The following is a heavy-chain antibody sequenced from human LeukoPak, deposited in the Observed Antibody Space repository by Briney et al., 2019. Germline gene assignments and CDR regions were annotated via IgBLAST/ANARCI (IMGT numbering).Heavy chain of an antibody. J-gene: IGHJ6*03. D-gene: IGHD3-10*01. CDR2: ISASGGST. CDR1: GFTLSSYA. CDR3: AKVMKGSERLTMVRGVIIKTAGLYYMDV. Sequence: PGGSLRLSCAASGFTLSSYAMSWVRQAPGKGLEWVSSISASGGSTNYADSVKGRFTISRDNSKNTVYLQMNSLRAEGTAVYYCAKVMKGSERLTMVRGVIIKTAGLYYMDVWGKGTTVTVCS. V-gene: IGHV3-23*01.